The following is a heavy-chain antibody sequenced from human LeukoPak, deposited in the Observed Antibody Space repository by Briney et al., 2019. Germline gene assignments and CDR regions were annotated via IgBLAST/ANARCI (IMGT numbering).Heavy chain of an antibody. CDR1: GYQFTGFW. D-gene: IGHD2-2*01. CDR2: IYPDDSDT. CDR3: VGGYCSTARCSNFDH. V-gene: IGHV5-51*01. J-gene: IGHJ4*02. Sequence: GESLKISCKASGYQFTGFWIGWVRQKPGKGLEWMGIIYPDDSDTRYSPSFQGQVTIPADTSISTAYLQWSSLKASDTAMYFCVGGYCSTARCSNFDHWGPGTLVTVSS.